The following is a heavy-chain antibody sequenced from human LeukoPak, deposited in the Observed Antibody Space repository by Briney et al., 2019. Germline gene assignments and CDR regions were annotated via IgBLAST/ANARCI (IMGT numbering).Heavy chain of an antibody. Sequence: SETLSLTCTVSGGSISSSSYYWGWIRQPPGKGLEWIGSIYYSGSTYYNPSLKSRVTISVDTSKNQFSLKLSSVTAADTAVYYCARGLLGSEPFDPWGQGTLVTVSS. CDR3: ARGLLGSEPFDP. CDR2: IYYSGST. D-gene: IGHD3-10*01. J-gene: IGHJ5*02. V-gene: IGHV4-39*01. CDR1: GGSISSSSYY.